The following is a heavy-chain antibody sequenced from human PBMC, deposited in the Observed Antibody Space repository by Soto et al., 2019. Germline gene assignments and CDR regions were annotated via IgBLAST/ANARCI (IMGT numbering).Heavy chain of an antibody. V-gene: IGHV3-30-3*01. CDR2: ISYDGSNK. J-gene: IGHJ4*02. Sequence: QVQLVESGGGVVQPGRSLRLSCAASGFTFSSYAMHWVRQAPGKGLEWVAVISYDGSNKYYADSVKGRFTISRDNSKNTLYLQMNSLRAEDTAVYYCARGYYDSSGYYFDYWGQGTLVTVSS. CDR1: GFTFSSYA. CDR3: ARGYYDSSGYYFDY. D-gene: IGHD3-22*01.